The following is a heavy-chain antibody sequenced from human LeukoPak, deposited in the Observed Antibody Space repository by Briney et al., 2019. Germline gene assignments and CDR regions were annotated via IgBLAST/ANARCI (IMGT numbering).Heavy chain of an antibody. V-gene: IGHV4-61*01. CDR3: ARDLYRGSGSFNWFDP. D-gene: IGHD3-10*01. Sequence: SETXSLTCTVSGGSISSGSYDWGWIRQPPGKGLEWIGYIYYSGSTNYNRSLKSRFTISVDTSKNTFSLKLSSVTAADTAVYYCARDLYRGSGSFNWFDPWGQGTLVTVSS. CDR1: GGSISSGSYD. CDR2: IYYSGST. J-gene: IGHJ5*02.